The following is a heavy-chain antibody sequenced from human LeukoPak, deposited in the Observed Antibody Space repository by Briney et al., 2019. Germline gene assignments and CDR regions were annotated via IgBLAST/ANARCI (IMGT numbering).Heavy chain of an antibody. Sequence: SETLSLTCAVYGGSFSGYYWSWIRQPPGKGLEWIGEINHSGSTNYNPSLKSRVTISVDTSKNQFSLKLSSVTAADTAVYYCARGPVTRYSSSWDRSDAFDIWGQGTMVTVSS. CDR3: ARGPVTRYSSSWDRSDAFDI. CDR1: GGSFSGYY. V-gene: IGHV4-34*01. CDR2: INHSGST. J-gene: IGHJ3*02. D-gene: IGHD6-13*01.